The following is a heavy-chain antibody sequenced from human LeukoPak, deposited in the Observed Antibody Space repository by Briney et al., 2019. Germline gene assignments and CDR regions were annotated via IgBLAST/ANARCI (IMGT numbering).Heavy chain of an antibody. CDR1: GFNFTCHI. V-gene: IGHV3-21*01. CDR3: AREPTTVSPPG. Sequence: GGSLGGSCATPGFNFTCHIMNWVRQAPGKGLEWVSSISSSGAYIFYADSVKGRFTISRDNAKNSLYLQMNSLRAEDTAVYYCAREPTTVSPPGWGQGTLVTVSS. CDR2: ISSSGAYI. J-gene: IGHJ4*02. D-gene: IGHD4-11*01.